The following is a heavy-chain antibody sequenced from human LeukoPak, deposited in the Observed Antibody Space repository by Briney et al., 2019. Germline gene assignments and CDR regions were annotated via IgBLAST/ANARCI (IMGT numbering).Heavy chain of an antibody. Sequence: PGGSLRLSCAASGFTFSSYAMSWVRQAPGKGLEWVSAISGSGGSTYYADSVKGRFTISRDNAKNSLYLQMNSLRAEDTAVYYCARSRELPYFDYWGQGTLVTVSS. CDR1: GFTFSSYA. V-gene: IGHV3-23*01. D-gene: IGHD1-7*01. J-gene: IGHJ4*02. CDR2: ISGSGGST. CDR3: ARSRELPYFDY.